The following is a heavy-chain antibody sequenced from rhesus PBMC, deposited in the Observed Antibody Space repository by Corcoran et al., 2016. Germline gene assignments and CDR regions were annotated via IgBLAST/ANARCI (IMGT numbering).Heavy chain of an antibody. CDR3: ARVSGSWNDEYFEF. J-gene: IGHJ1*01. CDR2: IYGRSGST. Sequence: QVQLQESGPGLVKPSETLSLTCAVSGYSISSNYWSWIRQPPGKGLEWIGYIYGRSGSTYYNPSLKSRVTISTGTSKNQFSLKLSSVTAADTAVYYCARVSGSWNDEYFEFWGQGALVTVSS. V-gene: IGHV4-147*01. D-gene: IGHD6-25*01. CDR1: GYSISSNY.